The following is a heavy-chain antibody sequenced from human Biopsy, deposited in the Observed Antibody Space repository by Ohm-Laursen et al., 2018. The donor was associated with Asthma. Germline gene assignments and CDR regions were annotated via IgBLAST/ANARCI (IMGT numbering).Heavy chain of an antibody. Sequence: SLRLSCSASGFSFSNYGMHWVRQAPGKGLDWVAVISFDGSNKNYTDSVKGRFTISRDNSRNTLHLQMNSLRAEDTAVYYCAKDVFPGWELRRGPDYWDQGTQVTVSS. V-gene: IGHV3-30*18. D-gene: IGHD1-26*01. J-gene: IGHJ4*02. CDR2: ISFDGSNK. CDR1: GFSFSNYG. CDR3: AKDVFPGWELRRGPDY.